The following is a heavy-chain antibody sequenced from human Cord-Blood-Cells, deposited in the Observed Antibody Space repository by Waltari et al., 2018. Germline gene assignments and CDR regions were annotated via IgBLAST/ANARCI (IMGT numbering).Heavy chain of an antibody. J-gene: IGHJ4*02. CDR3: ARPGYYDSSGYYFDY. CDR1: GGSISSSSYY. Sequence: QLQLQESGPGLVKPSETLSLTCTVSGGSISSSSYYWGWIRQPPGKGLEWIGSIYYSSGTYYNPTLKSRVTISVDTSKNQFSLKLSSVTAADTAVYYCARPGYYDSSGYYFDYWGQGTLVTVSS. CDR2: IYYSSGT. D-gene: IGHD3-22*01. V-gene: IGHV4-39*07.